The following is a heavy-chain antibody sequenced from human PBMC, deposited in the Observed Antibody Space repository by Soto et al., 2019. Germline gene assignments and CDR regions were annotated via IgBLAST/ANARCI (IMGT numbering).Heavy chain of an antibody. V-gene: IGHV1-3*01. CDR1: GYTFTSYA. Sequence: GSSLKVSCKASGYTFTSYAMHWVRQAPGQRLEWMGWINAGNGNTKYSQKFQGRVTITRDTSASTAYVELSSLRSEDTAVYYCASSHIAAAPYSMDVWGQGTTVTVSS. D-gene: IGHD6-13*01. CDR3: ASSHIAAAPYSMDV. CDR2: INAGNGNT. J-gene: IGHJ6*02.